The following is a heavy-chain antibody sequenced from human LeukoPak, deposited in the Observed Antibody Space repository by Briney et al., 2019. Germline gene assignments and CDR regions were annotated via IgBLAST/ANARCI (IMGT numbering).Heavy chain of an antibody. CDR2: ISSGSGYI. CDR1: GFTFSAYN. Sequence: GGSLRLSCAASGFTFSAYNMHWVRQAPGKGLEWVSSISSGSGYIYYADSVKGRFTISRDNANNSLYLQMNSLRAGDTAVYYCASREGEFDYWGQGTLFTVSS. CDR3: ASREGEFDY. J-gene: IGHJ4*02. V-gene: IGHV3-21*01.